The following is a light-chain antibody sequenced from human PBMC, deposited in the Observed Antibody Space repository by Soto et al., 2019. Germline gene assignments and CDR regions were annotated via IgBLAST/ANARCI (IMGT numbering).Light chain of an antibody. Sequence: QSVLTQPASVSGSPGQSITISCTGTSSDVGGYNYVSWYQQHPGKAPKLMIYDVSNRPSGVSNRFSGSKSGNTTSLTISVLQAEDESDYYCSSYTGSSTYVFGTGTKVTVL. CDR3: SSYTGSSTYV. CDR1: SSDVGGYNY. J-gene: IGLJ1*01. V-gene: IGLV2-14*03. CDR2: DVS.